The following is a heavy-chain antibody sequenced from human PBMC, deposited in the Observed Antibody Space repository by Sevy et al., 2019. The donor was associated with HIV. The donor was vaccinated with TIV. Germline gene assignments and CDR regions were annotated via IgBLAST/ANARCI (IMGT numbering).Heavy chain of an antibody. CDR1: GYTFTSYG. CDR2: ISAYNGNT. Sequence: ASVKVSCKASGYTFTSYGISWVRQAPGQGLEWMGWISAYNGNTNYAQKLQGRVTMTTDTSTSTAYMELRSLRSDDTAVYYCARDPGGYGCNSIDYWGQGTLVTVSS. D-gene: IGHD4-17*01. V-gene: IGHV1-18*01. CDR3: ARDPGGYGCNSIDY. J-gene: IGHJ4*02.